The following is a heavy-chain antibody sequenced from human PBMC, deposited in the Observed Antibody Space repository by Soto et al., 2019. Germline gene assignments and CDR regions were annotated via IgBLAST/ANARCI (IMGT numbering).Heavy chain of an antibody. CDR1: GFTFSSHS. J-gene: IGHJ3*01. CDR2: IWYDGSNQ. D-gene: IGHD3-10*01. CDR3: ARDRPLSGAPHYPYDACDL. Sequence: QVQLVQSGGGVVQPGRSLRLSCAASGFTFSSHSIHWVRQAPGKGLEWVAVIWYDGSNQYYADSVKGRFTVSRDNSKDMVFLQMSIMRAEDTAVYYCARDRPLSGAPHYPYDACDLWGQGTMVIVSS. V-gene: IGHV3-33*01.